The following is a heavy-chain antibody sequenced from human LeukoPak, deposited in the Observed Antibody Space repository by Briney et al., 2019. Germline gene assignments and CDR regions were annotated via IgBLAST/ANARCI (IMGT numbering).Heavy chain of an antibody. Sequence: SETLSLTCSVSGGSVRSYSWSWIRQPPGKGLEWIGYIHNSGTTNYKPSLKSRVIISVETTKNQFSLKLSSVTAADTAVYYCARHGGESLEATILHAFDIWGQGTMVTVSS. CDR2: IHNSGTT. V-gene: IGHV4-59*08. J-gene: IGHJ3*02. D-gene: IGHD5-24*01. CDR1: GGSVRSYS. CDR3: ARHGGESLEATILHAFDI.